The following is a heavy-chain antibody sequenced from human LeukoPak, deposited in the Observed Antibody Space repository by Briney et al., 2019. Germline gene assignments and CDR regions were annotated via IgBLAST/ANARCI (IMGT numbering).Heavy chain of an antibody. CDR1: GGSFRGYY. V-gene: IGHV4-34*01. D-gene: IGHD3-10*01. CDR3: ARGNRRSGYYGSGSRLPYDS. J-gene: IGHJ5*02. Sequence: SETLSLTCDVYGGSFRGYYWTWIRQSPGKGLEWLGEFTHLETTNYNPSLKSRVTVSVDTSKNQFSLSLTSVTAADTAFYFCARGNRRSGYYGSGSRLPYDSWGQGTLVTVSS. CDR2: FTHLETT.